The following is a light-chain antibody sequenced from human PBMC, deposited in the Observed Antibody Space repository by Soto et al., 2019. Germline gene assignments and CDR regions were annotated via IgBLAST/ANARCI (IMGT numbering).Light chain of an antibody. CDR1: SSNIGSHY. Sequence: QSVLTQPPSASGTPGQRVTISCSGSSSNIGSHYVFWYQHLPGTAPKLLIYRNNQRPSGVPDRFSGSKSGTSASLAISGLRSEDETDYYCAAWDDSLSGVVFGGGTKLTVL. CDR3: AAWDDSLSGVV. J-gene: IGLJ2*01. CDR2: RNN. V-gene: IGLV1-47*01.